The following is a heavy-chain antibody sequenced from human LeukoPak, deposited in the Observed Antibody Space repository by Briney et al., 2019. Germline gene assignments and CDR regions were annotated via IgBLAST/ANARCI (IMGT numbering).Heavy chain of an antibody. D-gene: IGHD1-26*01. V-gene: IGHV1-2*02. CDR3: ARGMEPYSSLDV. CDR1: GYTFTSYG. CDR2: INPNSGGT. J-gene: IGHJ6*03. Sequence: ASVKVSCTASGYTFTSYGISWVRQAPGQGVEWMGWINPNSGGTNYAQKFQGRVTMTRDTSISTAYMELSRLRSDDTAVYYCARGMEPYSSLDVWGKGTTVTVSS.